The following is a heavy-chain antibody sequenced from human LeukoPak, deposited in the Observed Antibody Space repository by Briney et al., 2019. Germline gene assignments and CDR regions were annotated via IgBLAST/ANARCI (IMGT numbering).Heavy chain of an antibody. D-gene: IGHD2-2*01. Sequence: GGSLRLSCAASGFTFSSYWMSWVRQAPGKGLVWVANIKQDGSEKYYVDSVKGRFTISRDNAKNSLYLQMNSLRAEDTAVYYCARVGGYCSSTSCYAGRDYWGQGTLVTVSS. CDR3: ARVGGYCSSTSCYAGRDY. V-gene: IGHV3-7*01. CDR1: GFTFSSYW. CDR2: IKQDGSEK. J-gene: IGHJ4*02.